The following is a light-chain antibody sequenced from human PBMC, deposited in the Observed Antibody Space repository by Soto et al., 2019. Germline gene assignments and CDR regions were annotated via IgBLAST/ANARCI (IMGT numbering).Light chain of an antibody. Sequence: EIVMTQSPATLSVSLGESATLXXRVSQSVTSNLAWYQQKPGQAPRXIIYGASTRATGIPARFSGRGAGTEFTLTISSLQSEDFAVYYCQQYNIWPIIFGQGTRLEIK. CDR1: QSVTSN. V-gene: IGKV3-15*01. CDR3: QQYNIWPII. J-gene: IGKJ5*01. CDR2: GAS.